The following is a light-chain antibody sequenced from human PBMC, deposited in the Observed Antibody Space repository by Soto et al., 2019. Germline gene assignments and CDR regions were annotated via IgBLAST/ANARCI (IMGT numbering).Light chain of an antibody. CDR1: TGAVTSGYY. Sequence: QTVVTQEPSLTVXXXXTVTXTXAXSTGAVTSGYYPNWFQQKPGQAPRALIYSTSNKHSWTPARFSGSLLGGKAALTLSGVQPEDEAEYYCLLYYGGAQLGWVFGGGTKLTVL. J-gene: IGLJ3*02. CDR3: LLYYGGAQLGWV. V-gene: IGLV7-43*01. CDR2: STS.